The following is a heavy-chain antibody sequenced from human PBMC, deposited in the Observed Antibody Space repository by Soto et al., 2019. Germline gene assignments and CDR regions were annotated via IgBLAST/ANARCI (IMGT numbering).Heavy chain of an antibody. CDR3: ARGHYDILTGYYEGQEMDV. Sequence: QVQLVQSGAEVKKPGSSVKVSCKASGGTFSSYAISWVRQAPGQGLEWMGGVITIFGTANYAQKFQGRVTITADESTSTAYMELSSLISEDTAVYYCARGHYDILTGYYEGQEMDVWGQGTTVTVSS. J-gene: IGHJ6*02. CDR2: VITIFGTA. D-gene: IGHD3-9*01. V-gene: IGHV1-69*01. CDR1: GGTFSSYA.